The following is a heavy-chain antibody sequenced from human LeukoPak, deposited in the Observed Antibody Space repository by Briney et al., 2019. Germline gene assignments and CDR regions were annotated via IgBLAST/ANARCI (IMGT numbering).Heavy chain of an antibody. CDR3: ARDWFYYDSSGYGGSFDY. Sequence: GASVKVSCKASGYTFTSYGISWVRQAPGQGLEWMGWISAYNGTTNYAQTLQGRLTMTTDTCTSTAYMELRSLRSDDTVVYYCARDWFYYDSSGYGGSFDYWGQGALVTVSS. V-gene: IGHV1-18*01. D-gene: IGHD3-22*01. CDR1: GYTFTSYG. CDR2: ISAYNGTT. J-gene: IGHJ4*02.